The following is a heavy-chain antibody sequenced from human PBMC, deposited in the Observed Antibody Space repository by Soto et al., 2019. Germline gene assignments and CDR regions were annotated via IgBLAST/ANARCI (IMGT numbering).Heavy chain of an antibody. CDR1: GFTFSSYS. CDR2: ISSSSSTI. D-gene: IGHD2-2*01. V-gene: IGHV3-48*01. Sequence: GGSLRLSCAASGFTFSSYSMNWVRQAPGKGLEWVSYISSSSSTIYYADSVKGRFTISRDNAKNSLHLQMNSLRAEDTAVYYCARADYCSSTSCYDPQIYLDSWGQGT. J-gene: IGHJ4*02. CDR3: ARADYCSSTSCYDPQIYLDS.